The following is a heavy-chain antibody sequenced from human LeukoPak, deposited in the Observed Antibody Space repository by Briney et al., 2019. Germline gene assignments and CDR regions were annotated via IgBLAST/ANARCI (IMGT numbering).Heavy chain of an antibody. J-gene: IGHJ4*02. CDR1: GFTFSDYW. V-gene: IGHV3-7*01. Sequence: GGSLRLSCAASGFTFSDYWMSWVRQAPGKGLEWVANIKYHGSDEHYVDSVRGRFTISRDNAKNSLFLQMNSLRAEDTAVYCCARIGGSGTYWDYWGQGTLVTVSS. CDR3: ARIGGSGTYWDY. D-gene: IGHD3-10*01. CDR2: IKYHGSDE.